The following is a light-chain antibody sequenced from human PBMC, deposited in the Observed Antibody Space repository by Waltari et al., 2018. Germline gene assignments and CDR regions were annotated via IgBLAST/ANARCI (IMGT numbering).Light chain of an antibody. J-gene: IGLJ2*01. CDR2: DVS. CDR3: GAYTSDSTLI. V-gene: IGLV2-14*03. Sequence: QSVLTQPASVSGSPGQSIIISCTGTYNDIGGYNSVSWFQQYPGKAPKLLLYDVSSRPSGGSNRFSGSKSGSTASLTVSGLQADDEADYYCGAYTSDSTLIFGGGTKLTVL. CDR1: YNDIGGYNS.